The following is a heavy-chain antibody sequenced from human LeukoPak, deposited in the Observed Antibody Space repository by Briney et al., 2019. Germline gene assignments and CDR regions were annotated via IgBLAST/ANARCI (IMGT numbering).Heavy chain of an antibody. CDR3: AFNNNFKY. J-gene: IGHJ4*02. D-gene: IGHD4-11*01. V-gene: IGHV3-7*01. CDR1: GLSFSGQW. Sequence: GSLRLSCTASGLSFSGQWMNWVRQSPGQGLEWVANIKYDGSEKYYVDSVKGRFTISREDAKNSLSLQMDSVRPGDTAVYYCAFNNNFKYWGQGTLVIVSS. CDR2: IKYDGSEK.